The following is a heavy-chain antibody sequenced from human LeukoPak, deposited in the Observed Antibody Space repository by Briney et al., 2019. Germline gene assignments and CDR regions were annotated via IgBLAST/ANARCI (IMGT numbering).Heavy chain of an antibody. CDR2: ISAYNGNT. D-gene: IGHD5-18*01. CDR1: GYTFTSYG. Sequence: ASVKFSCKASGYTFTSYGISWVRQAPGQGLEWMGWISAYNGNTNYAQKLQGRVTMTTDTSTSTAYMELRSLRSDDTAVYYCARDRAAMASRYFDYWGQGTLVTVSS. V-gene: IGHV1-18*01. J-gene: IGHJ4*02. CDR3: ARDRAAMASRYFDY.